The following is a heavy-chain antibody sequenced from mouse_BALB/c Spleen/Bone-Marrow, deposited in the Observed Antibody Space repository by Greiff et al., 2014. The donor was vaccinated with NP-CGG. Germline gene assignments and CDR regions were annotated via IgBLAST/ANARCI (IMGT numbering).Heavy chain of an antibody. V-gene: IGHV14-1*02. J-gene: IGHJ4*01. CDR2: IDPENGNT. CDR1: GFNIKDYY. Sequence: EVKLVESGAELVRPGALVKLSCKASGFNIKDYYMHWVKQRPEQGLEWIGWIDPENGNTIYDPKFQGKASITADTSSNTVYLQLSSLTSEDTAVYYCARSYYYGSSLYAMDYWGQGTSVTVSS. CDR3: ARSYYYGSSLYAMDY. D-gene: IGHD1-1*01.